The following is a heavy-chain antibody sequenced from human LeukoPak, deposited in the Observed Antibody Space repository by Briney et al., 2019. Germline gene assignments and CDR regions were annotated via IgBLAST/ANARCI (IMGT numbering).Heavy chain of an antibody. Sequence: PSETLSLTCTVSGGSISRYYWSWIRQPPGKGLEWIGYVYYSGSTNYNPSLKSRVTISVDTSKNQFSLKLSSVTAADTAVYYCARHTEWVWFGEPGIDYWGQGTLVTVSS. J-gene: IGHJ4*02. CDR2: VYYSGST. V-gene: IGHV4-59*08. CDR3: ARHTEWVWFGEPGIDY. D-gene: IGHD3-10*01. CDR1: GGSISRYY.